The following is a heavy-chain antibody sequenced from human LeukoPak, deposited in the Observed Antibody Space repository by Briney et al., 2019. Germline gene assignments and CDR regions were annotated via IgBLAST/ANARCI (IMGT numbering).Heavy chain of an antibody. J-gene: IGHJ3*02. V-gene: IGHV3-53*01. CDR2: IYSGGSA. Sequence: GGSLRLSCAASGFTVSSNYMSWVRQAPGKGLEWVSVIYSGGSAYYADSVEGRFTISRDNSKNTLYLQMNSLRAEDTAVYYCARVVPSTAYCGGDCYAPGAFDIWGQGTMVTVSS. CDR3: ARVVPSTAYCGGDCYAPGAFDI. CDR1: GFTVSSNY. D-gene: IGHD2-21*02.